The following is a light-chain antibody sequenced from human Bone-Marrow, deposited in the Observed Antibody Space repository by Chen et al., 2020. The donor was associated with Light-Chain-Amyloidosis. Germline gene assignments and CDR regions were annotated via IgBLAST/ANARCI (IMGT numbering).Light chain of an antibody. CDR2: RDT. CDR3: QSADSSGTYEVI. J-gene: IGLJ2*01. V-gene: IGLV3-25*03. CDR1: DLPTKY. Sequence: SYELTQPPSVSVSPGQTARLTCSGDDLPTKYAYWYQQKPDQAPVLVIHRDTERPSGISERFSGYSSGTTATLTISGVQAEDEADYHCQSADSSGTYEVIFGGGTKLTVL.